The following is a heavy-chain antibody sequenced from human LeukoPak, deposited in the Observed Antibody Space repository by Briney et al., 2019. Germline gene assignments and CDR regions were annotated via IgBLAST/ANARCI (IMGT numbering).Heavy chain of an antibody. V-gene: IGHV4-61*08. J-gene: IGHJ6*02. CDR2: IYYSGST. CDR1: GGSISTSGYY. Sequence: SETLSLTCTVSGGSISTSGYYWAWIRQPPGKGLEWIGYIYYSGSTNYNPSLKSRVTISVDTSKNQFSLKLSSVTAADTAVYYCARVLQYYDSSGYYTHYYYYYGMDVWGQGTTVTVSS. D-gene: IGHD3-22*01. CDR3: ARVLQYYDSSGYYTHYYYYYGMDV.